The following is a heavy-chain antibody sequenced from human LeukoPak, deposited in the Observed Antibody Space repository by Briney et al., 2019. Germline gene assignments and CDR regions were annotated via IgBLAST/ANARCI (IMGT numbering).Heavy chain of an antibody. Sequence: ASVKVSCKASGYTFTSYDINWVRQATGQGLEWMGGIIPIFGTANYAQKFQGRVTITTDESTSTAYMELSSLRSEDTAVYYCARSATQYFFDYWGQGTLVTVSS. CDR2: IIPIFGTA. J-gene: IGHJ4*02. V-gene: IGHV1-69*05. D-gene: IGHD3-3*01. CDR1: GYTFTSYD. CDR3: ARSATQYFFDY.